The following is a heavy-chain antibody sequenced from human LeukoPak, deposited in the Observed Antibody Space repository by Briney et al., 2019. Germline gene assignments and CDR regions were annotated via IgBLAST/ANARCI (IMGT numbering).Heavy chain of an antibody. J-gene: IGHJ4*02. CDR2: ISTSGSTI. V-gene: IGHV3-48*03. D-gene: IGHD5-24*01. Sequence: GGSLRLPCAASGFTFSSYEMNWVRRAPGKGLEWVSYISTSGSTIHYADSVKGRFTFSRDNVKNSMYLQMDSLRAEDTAVYYCASRQSYTGYNYWGQGTLVTVSS. CDR1: GFTFSSYE. CDR3: ASRQSYTGYNY.